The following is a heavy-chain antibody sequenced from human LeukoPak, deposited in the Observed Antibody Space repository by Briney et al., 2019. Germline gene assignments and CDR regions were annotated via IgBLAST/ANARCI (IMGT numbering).Heavy chain of an antibody. Sequence: ASVKLSCKASGYTFTSYYIHWVRQAPGQGLEWMGIINPSSGRTNYAQKFQGRVTITADKSMSTAYMELSSLRSEDTAVYYCARERSGRGFDYWGQGTLVTVSS. CDR3: ARERSGRGFDY. CDR2: INPSSGRT. J-gene: IGHJ4*02. V-gene: IGHV1-46*01. D-gene: IGHD3-10*01. CDR1: GYTFTSYY.